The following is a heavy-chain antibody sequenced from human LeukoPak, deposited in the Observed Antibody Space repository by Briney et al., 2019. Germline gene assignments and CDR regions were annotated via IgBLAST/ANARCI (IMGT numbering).Heavy chain of an antibody. V-gene: IGHV1-3*01. CDR2: INAGNGNT. CDR1: GYTFTSYA. Sequence: ASVKVSCKASGYTFTSYAMHWVRQAPGQRLEWMGWINAGNGNTKYSQKFQGRVTITRDTSASTAYMELSSLRSEDTAVYYCARGPYSGSYAWYFDYWGQGTLVTVSS. J-gene: IGHJ4*02. CDR3: ARGPYSGSYAWYFDY. D-gene: IGHD1-26*01.